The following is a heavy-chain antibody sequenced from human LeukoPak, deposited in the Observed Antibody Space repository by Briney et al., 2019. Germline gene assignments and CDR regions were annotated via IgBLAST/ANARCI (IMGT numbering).Heavy chain of an antibody. Sequence: GGSLRLSRAASGFTFTIYNMNWVRQAPGKGLEWVSYISSSSSTMYYADSVKGRFTISRDNAKNSLYLQMNSLRDEDTAVYYCAPICSSDNCYQTRFDSWGQGTLVTVSS. J-gene: IGHJ4*02. CDR3: APICSSDNCYQTRFDS. CDR2: ISSSSSTM. V-gene: IGHV3-48*02. CDR1: GFTFTIYN. D-gene: IGHD2-15*01.